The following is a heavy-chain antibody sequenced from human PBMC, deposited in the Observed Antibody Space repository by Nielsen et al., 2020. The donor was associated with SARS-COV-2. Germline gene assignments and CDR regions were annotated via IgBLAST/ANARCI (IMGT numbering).Heavy chain of an antibody. D-gene: IGHD4-17*01. CDR1: GFTLSDYY. CDR2: ISSSSSYT. V-gene: IGHV3-11*05. J-gene: IGHJ6*02. Sequence: GESLKTSCAASGFTLSDYYMSWIRQAPGKGLEWVSYISSSSSYTNYADPVKGRFTISRDNAKNSLYLQMNSLRAEDTAVYYCAREVGGYGDYGDYYGMDVWGQGTTVTVSS. CDR3: AREVGGYGDYGDYYGMDV.